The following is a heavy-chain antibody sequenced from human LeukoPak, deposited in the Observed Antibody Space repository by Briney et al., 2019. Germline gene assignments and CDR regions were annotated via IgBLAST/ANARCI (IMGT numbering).Heavy chain of an antibody. Sequence: GGSLRLSCAASGFPFSSYGMNWVRQAPGKGLEWVATIKNDGGKKYYADSVKGRFTISRDNAKNSLYLQMNSLRAEDRALYHCARDFCYGDQNWFDHWGQGTLVTVSS. CDR3: ARDFCYGDQNWFDH. J-gene: IGHJ5*02. CDR1: GFPFSSYG. V-gene: IGHV3-7*01. CDR2: IKNDGGKK. D-gene: IGHD4-17*01.